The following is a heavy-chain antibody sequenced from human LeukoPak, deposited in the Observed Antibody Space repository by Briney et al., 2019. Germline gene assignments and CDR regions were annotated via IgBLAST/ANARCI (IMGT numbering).Heavy chain of an antibody. CDR3: ARVSRTTEGYYDSSNTFGY. CDR2: IYHSGST. D-gene: IGHD3-22*01. V-gene: IGHV4-38-2*02. CDR1: GYSISSGYY. Sequence: PSETLSLTCTVSGYSISSGYYWGWIRQPPGKGLEWIGSIYHSGSTYYNPSLKSRVTISVDTSKNQFSLKLSSVTAADTAVHYCARVSRTTEGYYDSSNTFGYWGQGTLVTVSS. J-gene: IGHJ4*02.